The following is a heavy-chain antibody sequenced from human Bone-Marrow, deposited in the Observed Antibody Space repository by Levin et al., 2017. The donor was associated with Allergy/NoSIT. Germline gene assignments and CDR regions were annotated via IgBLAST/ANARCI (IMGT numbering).Heavy chain of an antibody. Sequence: GGSLRLSCVASGFTVSSNYMSWVRQGPGKGLEWVSDIFSGGGTYYADSVKGRFTISRDDSKNTLYLQMNSLRAEDTAVYYCARVIAGAGTWGQGTLVTVSS. CDR1: GFTVSSNY. CDR3: ARVIAGAGT. CDR2: IFSGGGT. D-gene: IGHD6-13*01. V-gene: IGHV3-53*01. J-gene: IGHJ4*02.